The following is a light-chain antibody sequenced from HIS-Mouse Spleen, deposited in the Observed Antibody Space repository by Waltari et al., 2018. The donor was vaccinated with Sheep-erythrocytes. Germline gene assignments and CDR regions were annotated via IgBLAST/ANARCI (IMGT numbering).Light chain of an antibody. CDR3: YSTDSSGNHWV. CDR2: EDS. CDR1: ALPKKY. Sequence: SYELTQPPSVSVSPGQTASITCPGDALPKKYAYWYQHKSGQAPVLVIYEDSKRPSGIPERFSGSTSGTMATLTISGAQVEDEADYYCYSTDSSGNHWVFGGGTKLTVL. J-gene: IGLJ3*02. V-gene: IGLV3-10*01.